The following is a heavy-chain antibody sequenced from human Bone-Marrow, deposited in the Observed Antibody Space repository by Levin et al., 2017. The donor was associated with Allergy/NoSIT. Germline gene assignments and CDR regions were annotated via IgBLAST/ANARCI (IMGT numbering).Heavy chain of an antibody. Sequence: GGSLRLSCAASGFTFSSYSMNWVRQAPGKGLEWVSYISSSSSTIYYADSVKGRFTISRDNAKNSLYLQMNSLRAEDTAVYYCARDGHNWNDKIDAFDIWGQGTMVTVSS. J-gene: IGHJ3*02. CDR1: GFTFSSYS. V-gene: IGHV3-48*01. CDR3: ARDGHNWNDKIDAFDI. CDR2: ISSSSSTI. D-gene: IGHD1-20*01.